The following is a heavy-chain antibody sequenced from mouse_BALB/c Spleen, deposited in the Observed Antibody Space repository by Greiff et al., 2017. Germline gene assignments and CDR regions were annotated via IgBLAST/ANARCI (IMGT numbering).Heavy chain of an antibody. Sequence: VQLQQSGAELVRPGTSVKVSCKASGYSFTNYLIEWVKQRPGQGLEWIGVINPGSGGTNYNEKFKGKATLTADKSSSPAYMQLSSLTSDDSAVYFCARRDYGYDGGAWFAYGGQGTLVTVSA. CDR2: INPGSGGT. D-gene: IGHD2-2*01. J-gene: IGHJ3*01. CDR3: ARRDYGYDGGAWFAY. V-gene: IGHV1-54*01. CDR1: GYSFTNYL.